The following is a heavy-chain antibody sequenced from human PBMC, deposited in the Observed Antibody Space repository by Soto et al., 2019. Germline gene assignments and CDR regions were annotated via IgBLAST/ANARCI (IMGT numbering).Heavy chain of an antibody. V-gene: IGHV4-30-2*01. Sequence: PSETLSLTCAVSGGSISSGGYSWSWIRQPPGKGLEWIGYIYHSGSTYYNPSLKSRVTISVDRSKNQFSLKLSSVTAADTAVYYCARDSYYDSSGYYGYSYFDYWGQGTLVTVSS. CDR3: ARDSYYDSSGYYGYSYFDY. CDR1: GGSISSGGYS. CDR2: IYHSGST. J-gene: IGHJ4*02. D-gene: IGHD3-22*01.